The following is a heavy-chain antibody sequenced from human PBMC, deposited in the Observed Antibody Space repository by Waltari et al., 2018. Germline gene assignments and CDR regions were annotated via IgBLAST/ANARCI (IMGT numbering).Heavy chain of an antibody. CDR1: GYSISSGYY. D-gene: IGHD3-22*01. J-gene: IGHJ5*02. CDR2: IYHSGST. CDR3: AREITMIVGWFDP. V-gene: IGHV4-38-2*02. Sequence: QVQLQESGPGLVKPSETLSLTCAVSGYSISSGYYWGWIRQPPGKGLEWIGSIYHSGSTYYNPSLKSRVTISVDTSKNQFSLKLSSVTAADTAVYYCAREITMIVGWFDPWGQGTLVTVSS.